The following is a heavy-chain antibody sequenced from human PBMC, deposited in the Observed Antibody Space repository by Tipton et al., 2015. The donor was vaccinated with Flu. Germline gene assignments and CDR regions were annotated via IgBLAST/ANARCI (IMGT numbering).Heavy chain of an antibody. CDR2: INHSGST. Sequence: LRLSCAVYGGSFSGYYWSWIRQPPGKGLEWIGEINHSGSTNYNPSLKSRVTISVDTSKNQFSLKLSSVTAADTAVYYCARGGDYGSVVNRYFDYWGQGPLVTVSS. CDR3: ARGGDYGSVVNRYFDY. J-gene: IGHJ4*02. D-gene: IGHD4-17*01. CDR1: GGSFSGYY. V-gene: IGHV4-34*01.